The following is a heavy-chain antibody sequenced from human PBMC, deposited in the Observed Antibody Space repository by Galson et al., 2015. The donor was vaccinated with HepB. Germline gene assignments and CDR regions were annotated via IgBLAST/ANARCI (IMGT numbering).Heavy chain of an antibody. V-gene: IGHV7-4-1*02. CDR1: GYIFKNYA. J-gene: IGHJ6*04. CDR2: INTNTGNP. D-gene: IGHD3-22*01. CDR3: ARGFYYGLSDV. Sequence: SVKVSCKASGYIFKNYAMNWVRQAPGQGLEWMGWINTNTGNPTYAQGFTGRFVFSWDTSVTTAYLQISSLKAEDTAVYYCARGFYYGLSDVWGEGTTVTVSS.